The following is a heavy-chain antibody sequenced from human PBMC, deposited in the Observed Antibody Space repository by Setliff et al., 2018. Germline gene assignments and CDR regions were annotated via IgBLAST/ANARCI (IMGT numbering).Heavy chain of an antibody. CDR2: IYPDDSDA. Sequence: GESLKIPCKSSGYTFTNYWIGWVRQMPGKGLEWMGIIYPDDSDARYSPSFRGQVTISVDKSISTAYLQWSSLKASDTAMYYCARSRSNFWSGYFNWFDPWGQGTLVTVSS. CDR3: ARSRSNFWSGYFNWFDP. V-gene: IGHV5-51*01. CDR1: GYTFTNYW. D-gene: IGHD3-3*01. J-gene: IGHJ5*02.